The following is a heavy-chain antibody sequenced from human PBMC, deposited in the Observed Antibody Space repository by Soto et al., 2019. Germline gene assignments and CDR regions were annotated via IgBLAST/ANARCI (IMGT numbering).Heavy chain of an antibody. V-gene: IGHV3-49*04. J-gene: IGHJ5*02. Sequence: GGSLRLSCTASGFTFGDYAMGWVRQAPGKGLEWVGFIRSKAYGGTTEYAASVKGRFTISRDDSKSIAYLQMNSLKTEDTAVYYCTRGVGYCSSTSCPNWFDPWGQGTLVTVSS. CDR1: GFTFGDYA. CDR2: IRSKAYGGTT. CDR3: TRGVGYCSSTSCPNWFDP. D-gene: IGHD2-2*01.